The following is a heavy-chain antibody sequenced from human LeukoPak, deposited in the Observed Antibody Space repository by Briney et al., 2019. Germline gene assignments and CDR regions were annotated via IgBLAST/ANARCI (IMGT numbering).Heavy chain of an antibody. CDR2: VFYSGSR. V-gene: IGHV4-39*07. Sequence: SEPLSLTCTVSGDSISSSSYYWGWIRQPPGKGLEWIASVFYSGSRYYNPSLKSRVIISIDTSKNEFSLKLSSVTAADTAVYYCARVQWGRGASWFDPWGQGTLVTVSS. CDR1: GDSISSSSYY. D-gene: IGHD1-26*01. CDR3: ARVQWGRGASWFDP. J-gene: IGHJ5*02.